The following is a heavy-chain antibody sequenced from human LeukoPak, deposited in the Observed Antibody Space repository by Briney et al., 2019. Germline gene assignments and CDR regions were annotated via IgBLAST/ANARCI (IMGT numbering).Heavy chain of an antibody. Sequence: ASVKVSCKASGYTFDSYGISWVRQAPGQGLEWMGWISAYNGNTNYAQKLQGRVTMTTDTSTSTAYMELRSLRSDDTAVYYCARRRHYDFWSGDYFDYWGQGTLVTVSS. D-gene: IGHD3-3*01. CDR1: GYTFDSYG. J-gene: IGHJ4*02. CDR3: ARRRHYDFWSGDYFDY. V-gene: IGHV1-18*01. CDR2: ISAYNGNT.